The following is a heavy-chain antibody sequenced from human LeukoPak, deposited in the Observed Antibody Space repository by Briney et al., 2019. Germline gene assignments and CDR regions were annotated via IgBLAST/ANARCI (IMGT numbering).Heavy chain of an antibody. CDR3: VRGPYGASISKWFDP. CDR2: INHSGGT. CDR1: SGSLSGYY. Sequence: SETLSLTCAVYSGSLSGYYWSWIRQPPGKGLEWIGEINHSGGTNYNPSLKSRVTIAVDTSKNQFSLQLRSVTTADTAVYYCVRGPYGASISKWFDPWGQGTQVIVSP. V-gene: IGHV4-34*01. D-gene: IGHD4/OR15-4a*01. J-gene: IGHJ5*02.